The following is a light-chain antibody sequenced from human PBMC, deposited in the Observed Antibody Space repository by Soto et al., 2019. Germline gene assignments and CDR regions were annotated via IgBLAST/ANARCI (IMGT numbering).Light chain of an antibody. V-gene: IGKV3-20*01. CDR1: QSVSSSY. Sequence: ELGLTQSPGTLSLSPGERATLSCRASQSVSSSYLAWYQQKPGQAPRLLIYGAASRATGIPDRFSGSGSGPDFTLTIIRLEPEDFAVYYCKQYGSVCTFGQGTKVDIK. CDR3: KQYGSVCT. J-gene: IGKJ1*01. CDR2: GAA.